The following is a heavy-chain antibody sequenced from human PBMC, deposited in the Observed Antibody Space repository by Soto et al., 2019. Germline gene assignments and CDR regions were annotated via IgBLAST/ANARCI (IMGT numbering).Heavy chain of an antibody. Sequence: SETLSLTCTVSGGSISSSSYYWGWIRQPPGKGLEWIGSIYSSGTTYYNPSLKSRVTISVDTSKNQFSLKLSSVSAADTAVYYCANYKGGSSYTGTYWGQGTLVTVSS. CDR1: GGSISSSSYY. CDR2: IYSSGTT. D-gene: IGHD3-22*01. CDR3: ANYKGGSSYTGTY. V-gene: IGHV4-39*01. J-gene: IGHJ4*02.